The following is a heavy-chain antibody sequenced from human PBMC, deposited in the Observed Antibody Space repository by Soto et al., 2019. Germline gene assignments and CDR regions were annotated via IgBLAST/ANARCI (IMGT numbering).Heavy chain of an antibody. CDR2: IYYSGST. D-gene: IGHD3-3*01. CDR3: ARSLGIFGVVISVPYYYGMDV. CDR1: GGSISSSSYY. J-gene: IGHJ6*02. V-gene: IGHV4-39*01. Sequence: PSETLSLTCTVSGGSISSSSYYWGWIRQPPGKGLEWIGSIYYSGSTYYNPSLKSRVTISVDTSKNQFSLKLSSVTAADTAVYYCARSLGIFGVVISVPYYYGMDVWGQGTTVTVSS.